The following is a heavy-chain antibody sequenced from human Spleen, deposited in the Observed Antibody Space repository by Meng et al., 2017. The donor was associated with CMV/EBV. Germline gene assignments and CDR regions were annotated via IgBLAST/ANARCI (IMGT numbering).Heavy chain of an antibody. V-gene: IGHV3-13*03. Sequence: GVLKISCAACGFTFSNFDMHWVRQPTGKGLEWVSTIGTAGDTYYSGSVKGPFTISRENAKNSLYLQMNSLRAGDTAVYYCARAGFRTYQVDYWGQGTLVTVSS. J-gene: IGHJ4*02. D-gene: IGHD2-2*01. CDR2: IGTAGDT. CDR3: ARAGFRTYQVDY. CDR1: GFTFSNFD.